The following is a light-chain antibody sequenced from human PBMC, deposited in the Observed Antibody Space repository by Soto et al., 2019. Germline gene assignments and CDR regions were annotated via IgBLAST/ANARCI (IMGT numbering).Light chain of an antibody. CDR1: SSDVGGYNY. Sequence: QSVLTQPASVSGSPGQSITISCTGTSSDVGGYNYVSWYQQHPGKAPKLMIYEVSNRPSRVSNRFAGSKSGNTASLTIYGRQAEDEADYYCSSYTRNSTLVFGGGTKLTVL. V-gene: IGLV2-14*01. J-gene: IGLJ2*01. CDR3: SSYTRNSTLV. CDR2: EVS.